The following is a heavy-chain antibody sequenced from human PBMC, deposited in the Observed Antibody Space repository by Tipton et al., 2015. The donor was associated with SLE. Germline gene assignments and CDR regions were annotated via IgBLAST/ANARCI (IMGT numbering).Heavy chain of an antibody. Sequence: TLSLTCTVSGYSISSGYYWGWIRQPPGKGLEWIGSIYHSGSTNYNPSLKSRVTISVDTSKNQFSLKLSSVTAADTAVYYCARKRNGMGIWGQGTMVTVSS. V-gene: IGHV4-38-2*02. CDR2: IYHSGST. CDR1: GYSISSGYY. J-gene: IGHJ3*02. D-gene: IGHD5-24*01. CDR3: ARKRNGMGI.